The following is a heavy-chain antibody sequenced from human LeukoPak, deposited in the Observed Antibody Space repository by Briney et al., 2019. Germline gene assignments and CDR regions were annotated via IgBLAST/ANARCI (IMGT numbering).Heavy chain of an antibody. J-gene: IGHJ4*02. Sequence: SETLSLTCAVYGGSFSGYSWSWIRQPPGKGLEWIGEINQSGSTNYNPSLKSRVTISEDTSKNQFSLKLSSVTAADTAVYYCARHPGRDYYDSSGYYYNDYWGQGTLVTVSS. CDR1: GGSFSGYS. CDR3: ARHPGRDYYDSSGYYYNDY. V-gene: IGHV4-34*01. CDR2: INQSGST. D-gene: IGHD3-22*01.